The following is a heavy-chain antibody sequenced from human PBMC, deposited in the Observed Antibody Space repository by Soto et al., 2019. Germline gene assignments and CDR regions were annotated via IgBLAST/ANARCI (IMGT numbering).Heavy chain of an antibody. Sequence: QVQLVQSGAEVKKPGASVKVSCKASGYTFTSYDINWVRQATGQGLEWMGWMNPNSGNTGYAQKLQGRVTMTTNTSISTAYMELSSLRSEHTAVYYCATERTRTTSMDVWGQRTTVTVSS. CDR1: GYTFTSYD. V-gene: IGHV1-8*01. CDR2: MNPNSGNT. J-gene: IGHJ6*02. CDR3: ATERTRTTSMDV. D-gene: IGHD1-1*01.